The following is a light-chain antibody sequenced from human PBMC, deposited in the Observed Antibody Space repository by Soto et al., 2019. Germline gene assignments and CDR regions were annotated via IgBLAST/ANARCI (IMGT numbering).Light chain of an antibody. CDR3: RQYNSYSIT. V-gene: IGKV1-5*01. Sequence: DIQMTQSPSTLSASVGDRVTITCRASQSISSWLAWYQQKPGKAPKLLIYDASSLESGVPSRFSGSGSGTKFTLTISSLQPDDFATYYCRQYNSYSITFGQGTRLKIK. J-gene: IGKJ5*01. CDR1: QSISSW. CDR2: DAS.